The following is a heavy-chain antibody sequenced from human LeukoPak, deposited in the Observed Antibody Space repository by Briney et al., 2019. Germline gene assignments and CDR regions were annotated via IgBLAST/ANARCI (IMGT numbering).Heavy chain of an antibody. CDR2: ISGSGGST. Sequence: AGGSLRLSCAASGFTFSSYAMSWVRQAPGKGLEWVSAISGSGGSTYYADSVKGRFTISRDNSKNTPYLKMNSLRAEDTAVYYCAKYDTEEGGWTVGPKFDPWGQGTLVTVSS. CDR1: GFTFSSYA. CDR3: AKYDTEEGGWTVGPKFDP. V-gene: IGHV3-23*01. J-gene: IGHJ5*02. D-gene: IGHD6-19*01.